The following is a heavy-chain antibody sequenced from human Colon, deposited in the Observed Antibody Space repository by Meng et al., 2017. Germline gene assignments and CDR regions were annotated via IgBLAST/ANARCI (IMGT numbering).Heavy chain of an antibody. Sequence: QVGLQESGPGLVEPSGTLSLPCAVSGGSISSSNYWSWVRQPPGKGLEWIGQIYLSGSPSYNPSLESRVTISVDKSKNQLSLRLTSVTAADTAVYYCARHGGWHFDYWGQGTLVTVSS. CDR3: ARHGGWHFDY. D-gene: IGHD6-19*01. V-gene: IGHV4-4*02. CDR2: IYLSGSP. J-gene: IGHJ4*02. CDR1: GGSISSSNY.